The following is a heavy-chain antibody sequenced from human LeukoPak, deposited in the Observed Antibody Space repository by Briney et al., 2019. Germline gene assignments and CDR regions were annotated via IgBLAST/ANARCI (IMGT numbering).Heavy chain of an antibody. CDR1: GYTFTGYY. V-gene: IGHV1-2*02. D-gene: IGHD3-3*01. CDR3: ARVRYDFWSGYPGGYYYYYMDV. Sequence: ASVKVSCKASGYTFTGYYMHWVRQAPGQGLEWMGWINPNSGGTNYAQKFQGRVTITRDTSISTAYMELSRGRSDDTAVYYCARVRYDFWSGYPGGYYYYYMDVWGKGTTVTVSS. CDR2: INPNSGGT. J-gene: IGHJ6*03.